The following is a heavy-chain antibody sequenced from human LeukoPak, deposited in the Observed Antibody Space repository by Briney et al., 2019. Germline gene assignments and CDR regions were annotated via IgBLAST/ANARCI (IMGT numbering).Heavy chain of an antibody. CDR1: GYSFTSYW. Sequence: GESLKTVRKGSGYSFTSYWIGWVRQMPGKGLEWMGIIYPGDSDTRYSPSFQGQVTISADKSISTAYLQWSSLKASDTAMYYCARLNPDYGDRNTDFDYWGQGPLVRVSS. CDR2: IYPGDSDT. J-gene: IGHJ4*02. V-gene: IGHV5-51*01. CDR3: ARLNPDYGDRNTDFDY. D-gene: IGHD4-17*01.